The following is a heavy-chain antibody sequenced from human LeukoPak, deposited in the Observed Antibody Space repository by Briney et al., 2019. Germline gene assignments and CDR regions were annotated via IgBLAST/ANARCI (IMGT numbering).Heavy chain of an antibody. D-gene: IGHD5-24*01. CDR1: GFTVSSKY. CDR3: ARDRFRRDGYNYGRDGAFDI. J-gene: IGHJ3*02. Sequence: GGSLRLSCAASGFTVSSKYMNWVRQAPGKGLEWVSVMYSGGSSYYADSVKVRFTISRDNSKKILYLQLNSLRAEDTAVYYCARDRFRRDGYNYGRDGAFDIWGQGTMVTVSS. V-gene: IGHV3-53*01. CDR2: MYSGGSS.